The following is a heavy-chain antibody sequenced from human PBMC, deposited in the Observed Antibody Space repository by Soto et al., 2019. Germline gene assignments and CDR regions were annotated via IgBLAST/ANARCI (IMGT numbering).Heavy chain of an antibody. J-gene: IGHJ6*02. CDR2: ISAYNRNT. CDR3: ARDLLVVVAATSDYYYYYYGMDV. D-gene: IGHD2-15*01. Sequence: QVQLVQSGAEVKKPGASVKVSCKASGYTFTSYGISCVRQAPGQGLEWMGWISAYNRNTNYAQKLQGRVTMTTDTSTSTAYMELRSLRSDDTAVYYCARDLLVVVAATSDYYYYYYGMDVWGQGTTVTVSS. CDR1: GYTFTSYG. V-gene: IGHV1-18*01.